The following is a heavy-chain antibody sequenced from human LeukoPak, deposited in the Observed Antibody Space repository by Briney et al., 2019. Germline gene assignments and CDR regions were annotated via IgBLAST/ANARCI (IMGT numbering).Heavy chain of an antibody. CDR1: GGSFSGYY. V-gene: IGHV4-34*01. Sequence: PSETLSLTCAVYGGSFSGYYWSWIRQPPGKGLEWIGEINHSGSTNYNPSLKSRVTISVDTSKNQFSLKLSSVTAADTAVYYCARHEWSTTYYYGSGRRFDPWGRGTLVTVSS. CDR3: ARHEWSTTYYYGSGRRFDP. D-gene: IGHD3-10*01. J-gene: IGHJ5*02. CDR2: INHSGST.